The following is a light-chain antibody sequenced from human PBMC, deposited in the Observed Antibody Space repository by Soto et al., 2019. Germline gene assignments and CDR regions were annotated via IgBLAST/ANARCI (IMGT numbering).Light chain of an antibody. J-gene: IGKJ1*01. V-gene: IGKV1-6*01. CDR3: LQDYNYHWT. CDR1: QGIRND. CDR2: AAS. Sequence: AIQMTQSPSSLSASVGDRVTITCRASQGIRNDLGWYQQKPGKAPKLLIYAASSLQSGVPSRFSGRGSGTDFTLTISSLQPEDFATYYCLQDYNYHWTFGQGTKVEIK.